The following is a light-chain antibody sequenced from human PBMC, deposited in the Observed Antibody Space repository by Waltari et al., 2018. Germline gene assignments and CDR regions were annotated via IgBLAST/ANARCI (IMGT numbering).Light chain of an antibody. CDR3: PQSYSTPET. CDR1: QSISSY. CDR2: AAS. V-gene: IGKV1-39*01. J-gene: IGKJ1*01. Sequence: DIQMTQSPSSLSASVGDRVTITCRASQSISSYLNWYQQKPGKAPKLLIYAASSLQSGVPSRFSGSGSGTDFTLTISSLQPEDCATYYWPQSYSTPETFGQGTKVEIK.